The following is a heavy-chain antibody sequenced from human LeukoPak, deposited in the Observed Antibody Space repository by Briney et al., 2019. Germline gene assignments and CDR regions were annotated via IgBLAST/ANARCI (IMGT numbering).Heavy chain of an antibody. CDR1: GITFSSYD. V-gene: IGHV3-13*01. D-gene: IGHD2-15*01. CDR2: IGTAGDA. Sequence: GGSLRLSCAASGITFSSYDVHWVRQAPGKGLEWVSGIGTAGDAYYPGSIKGRFTFSRENAKNSLFLQMNGLRVGDTAVYYCARGSYCSGGACSPVGAFDIWGQGTVVTVSS. J-gene: IGHJ3*02. CDR3: ARGSYCSGGACSPVGAFDI.